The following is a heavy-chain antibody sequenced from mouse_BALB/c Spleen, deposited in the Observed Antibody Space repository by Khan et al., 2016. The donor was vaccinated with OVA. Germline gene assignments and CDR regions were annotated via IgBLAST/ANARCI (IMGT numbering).Heavy chain of an antibody. CDR1: GYIFADYY. D-gene: IGHD1-1*01. V-gene: IGHV1-84*02. CDR3: ARGNYYGSTSWFGY. CDR2: IYPGSGNT. Sequence: LKESGPELVKPGASVKISCKASGYIFADYYINWVKQKPGQGLEWIGWIYPGSGNTKYNENFKGKATLTVDTSSSTAYMQLSSLTSEDTAVDFCARGNYYGSTSWFGYWGQGTLVTVST. J-gene: IGHJ3*01.